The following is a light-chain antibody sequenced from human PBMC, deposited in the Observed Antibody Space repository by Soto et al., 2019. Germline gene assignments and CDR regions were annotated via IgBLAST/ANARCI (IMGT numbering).Light chain of an antibody. CDR2: GAS. V-gene: IGKV3-20*01. CDR1: QSLTNNY. J-gene: IGKJ1*01. CDR3: QQYESVVT. Sequence: EIVLTQSQGTLSLSPGERATLSCRSSQSLTNNYLAWYQQKPGRALRLLIDGASTRATGIPDRFSGSGSGTDFTLTISRLVPEDVAVYYCQQYESVVTFGQGTKVES.